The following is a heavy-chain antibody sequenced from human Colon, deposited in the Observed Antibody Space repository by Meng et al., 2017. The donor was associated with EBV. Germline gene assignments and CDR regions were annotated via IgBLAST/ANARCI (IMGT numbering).Heavy chain of an antibody. Sequence: QVQLLQCGVEVNKPGASLRVSCEASGYTFASYGISWLRQDPGQGLEWMGWFVNNVDTYSAQKFQGRVTMTTDTHTSTAFMELRSLRSDDTAVYYCARGTPGRSYSDYWGQGTLVTVSS. J-gene: IGHJ4*02. D-gene: IGHD3-10*01. CDR2: FVNNVDT. V-gene: IGHV1-18*01. CDR1: GYTFASYG. CDR3: ARGTPGRSYSDY.